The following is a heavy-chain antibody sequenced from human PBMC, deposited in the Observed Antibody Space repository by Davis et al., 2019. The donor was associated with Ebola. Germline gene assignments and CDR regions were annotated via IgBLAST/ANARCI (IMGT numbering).Heavy chain of an antibody. J-gene: IGHJ4*02. V-gene: IGHV3-30*19. CDR3: ARGLWDYYGSGLPKYFDI. CDR1: GFTSA. Sequence: GESLKISCAASGFTSAMHWVRQTTGKGLEWVAFISADGSNTYYTDSVKGRFTISSDNSKNTVFLQMNSLIPEDTALYYCARGLWDYYGSGLPKYFDIWGQGTSVTVAS. D-gene: IGHD3-10*01. CDR2: ISADGSNT.